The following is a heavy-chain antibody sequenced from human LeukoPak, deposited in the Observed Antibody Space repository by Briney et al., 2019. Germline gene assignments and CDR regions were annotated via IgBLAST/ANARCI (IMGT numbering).Heavy chain of an antibody. V-gene: IGHV3-30*04. Sequence: PGRSLRLSCAASGFTFSSYARHWVRQAPGKGLEWVAVISYDGSNKYYADSVKGRFTISRDNSKNTLYLQMNSLRAEDTAVYYCATCYGSGRSPYYYYYMDVWGKGTTVTVSS. J-gene: IGHJ6*03. D-gene: IGHD3-10*01. CDR1: GFTFSSYA. CDR2: ISYDGSNK. CDR3: ATCYGSGRSPYYYYYMDV.